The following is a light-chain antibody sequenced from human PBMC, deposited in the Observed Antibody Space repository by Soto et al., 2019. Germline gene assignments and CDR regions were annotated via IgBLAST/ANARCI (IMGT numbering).Light chain of an antibody. V-gene: IGKV3-20*01. CDR1: QTVRNNY. Sequence: EFVLTQSPGTLSLSPGERATLSCRASQTVRNNYLAWYQQKPGQAPRLLIYDASSRATGIPDRFSGGGSGTDFTLTISRLEPEDFAVYYCQQYGRSPLTFGGGTKVDI. CDR3: QQYGRSPLT. CDR2: DAS. J-gene: IGKJ4*01.